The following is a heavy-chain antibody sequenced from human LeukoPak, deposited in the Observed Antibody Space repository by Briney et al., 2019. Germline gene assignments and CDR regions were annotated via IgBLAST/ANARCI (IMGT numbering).Heavy chain of an antibody. V-gene: IGHV3-30*02. CDR1: GFPFSSYG. D-gene: IGHD4-17*01. CDR3: AKARSTVTTTGGGFDY. J-gene: IGHJ4*02. Sequence: GGSLRLSCAASGFPFSSYGMHWVRQAPGKGLEWVAFIPYDGSDKFYADSVKGRFTISRDNSKNTLYLQMNGLRAEDTAVYYCAKARSTVTTTGGGFDYWGQGTLVTVSS. CDR2: IPYDGSDK.